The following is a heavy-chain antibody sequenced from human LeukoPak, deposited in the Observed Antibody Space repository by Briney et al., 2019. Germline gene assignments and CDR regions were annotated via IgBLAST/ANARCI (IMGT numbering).Heavy chain of an antibody. CDR3: AISRRDAYNYYVDY. CDR1: GYTFTDYY. D-gene: IGHD5-24*01. Sequence: ASVKVSCKASGYTFTDYYMHWVRQAPGQGLEWMGWINPNSGGANYAQKFQGRVTMTRDTSISTAYMELSSLRSEDTAVYYCAISRRDAYNYYVDYWGQGTLVTVSS. CDR2: INPNSGGA. J-gene: IGHJ4*02. V-gene: IGHV1-2*02.